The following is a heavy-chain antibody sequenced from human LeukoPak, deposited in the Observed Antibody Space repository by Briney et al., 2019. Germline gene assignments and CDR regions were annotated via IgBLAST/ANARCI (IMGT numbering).Heavy chain of an antibody. Sequence: GGSLRLSCAASGFPFSLYWMSWVRQAPGKGLEWVANIKYGANEEFYVDSVKGRFTISRDNAKNSLYLQMNTLRAEDTAVYYCARGGGLDGWFDPWGQGTLVTVSS. CDR3: ARGGGLDGWFDP. J-gene: IGHJ5*02. CDR2: IKYGANEE. CDR1: GFPFSLYW. V-gene: IGHV3-7*03. D-gene: IGHD3-16*01.